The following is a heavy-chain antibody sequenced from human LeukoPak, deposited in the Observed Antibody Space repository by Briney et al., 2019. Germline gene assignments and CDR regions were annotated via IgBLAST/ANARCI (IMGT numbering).Heavy chain of an antibody. CDR2: IYYSGST. CDR3: ARLRGVVPAASKRFDP. CDR1: GGSISSYY. V-gene: IGHV4-59*01. D-gene: IGHD2-2*01. Sequence: SETLSLTCTVSGGSISSYYWSWIRQPPGKGLEWIGYIYYSGSTNYNPSLKSRVTISVDTSKNQYSLKLSSVTAADTAVYYCARLRGVVPAASKRFDPWGQGTLVTVSS. J-gene: IGHJ5*02.